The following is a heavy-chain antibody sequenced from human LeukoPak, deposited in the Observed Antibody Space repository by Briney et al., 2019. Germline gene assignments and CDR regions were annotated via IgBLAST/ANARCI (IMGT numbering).Heavy chain of an antibody. Sequence: GQSLHSSSKGSGYNFTNYWIGWVRSMSGEGLEWMGIMYPGDSDTRYSPSFQGQVTISADRSISTAYLQWSSLKASDTAMYYCARQSHSITDYWGEGTLATVSS. V-gene: IGHV5-51*01. J-gene: IGHJ4*01. D-gene: IGHD1-14*01. CDR1: GYNFTNYW. CDR2: MYPGDSDT. CDR3: ARQSHSITDY.